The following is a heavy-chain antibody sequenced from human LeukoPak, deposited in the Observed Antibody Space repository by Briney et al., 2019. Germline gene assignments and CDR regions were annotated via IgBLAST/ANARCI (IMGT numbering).Heavy chain of an antibody. CDR2: ISYSGNP. CDR3: ARQVGLYYFDF. V-gene: IGHV4-39*01. Sequence: SETLSLTCTVSGDSVSSSRYFRGWIRQPPGKGLEWIGTISYSGNPYFNPSLKSRVTISVDTSKNQFSRKLSSVTAADTAVYYCARQVGLYYFDFWGQGTLVTVSS. J-gene: IGHJ4*02. CDR1: GDSVSSSRYF.